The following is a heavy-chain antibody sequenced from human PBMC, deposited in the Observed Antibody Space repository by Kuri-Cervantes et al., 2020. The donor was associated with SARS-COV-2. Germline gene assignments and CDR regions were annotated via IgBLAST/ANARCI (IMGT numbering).Heavy chain of an antibody. D-gene: IGHD2-2*01. V-gene: IGHV4-4*07. CDR1: GGSISSYY. CDR2: IYTSGST. CDR3: ARVVPSADEGFYYYYMDV. J-gene: IGHJ6*03. Sequence: SETLSLTCTVSGGSISSYYWSWIRQPAGKGLEWIGRIYTSGSTNYNPSLKSRVTMSVDTSKNQFSLKLSSVTAADTAVYYCARVVPSADEGFYYYYMDVWGKGTTVTVSS.